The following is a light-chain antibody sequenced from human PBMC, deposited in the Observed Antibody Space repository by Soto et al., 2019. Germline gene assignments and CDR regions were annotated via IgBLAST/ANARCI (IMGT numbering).Light chain of an antibody. V-gene: IGLV2-14*01. CDR2: EVS. Sequence: QSALTQPASVSGSPGQSITISCTGTRSDVGGHHYVSWYQQHPSKAPKVIIYEVSDRPSGVSHRFSGSKSGNTASLTISGLQAEDEADYYCSSFSSSSTLYVFGTGTKVTVL. CDR1: RSDVGGHHY. J-gene: IGLJ1*01. CDR3: SSFSSSSTLYV.